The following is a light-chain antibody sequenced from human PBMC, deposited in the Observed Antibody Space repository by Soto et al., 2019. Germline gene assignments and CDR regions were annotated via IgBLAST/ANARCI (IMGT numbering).Light chain of an antibody. V-gene: IGKV3-20*01. CDR2: GAA. J-gene: IGKJ1*01. CDR1: QSVSSSY. Sequence: EIVLTQSPGTLSLSPGERAPLSCRASQSVSSSYLAWYQQKPGQAPRLLIYGAASRATGIPDRFSGSGSGTDFTLTISRLEPEDFAVYYCHLYGSSPPWTFGQGTKVDIK. CDR3: HLYGSSPPWT.